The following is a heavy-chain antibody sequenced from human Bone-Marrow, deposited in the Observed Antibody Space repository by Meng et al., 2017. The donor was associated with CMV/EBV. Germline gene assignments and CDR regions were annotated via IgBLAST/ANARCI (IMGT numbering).Heavy chain of an antibody. D-gene: IGHD2-2*01. J-gene: IGHJ3*02. CDR3: ARWGRDVVVPAVPVGAFDI. CDR1: GFTVSSNY. V-gene: IGHV3-53*01. Sequence: GESLKISCAASGFTVSSNYMSWVRQAPGKGLEWVSVIYSGGSTYYADSVKGRFTISRDNSKNTLYLQMNSLRAEDTAVYYCARWGRDVVVPAVPVGAFDIWGQGTRVTGSS. CDR2: IYSGGST.